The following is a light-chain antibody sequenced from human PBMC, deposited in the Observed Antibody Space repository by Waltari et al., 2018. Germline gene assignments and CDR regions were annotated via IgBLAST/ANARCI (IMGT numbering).Light chain of an antibody. CDR2: SNN. J-gene: IGLJ2*01. V-gene: IGLV1-44*01. CDR1: WSNIGTNV. CDR3: SAWDDSLNGHVI. Sequence: QSLLTQPPSASGTPGQTVTISCSGSWSNIGTNVVSWYQQLPGTAPKLLIHSNNQRPSGVPDRFSCSKSGTSASLAISGLQSADEADYYCSAWDDSLNGHVIFGGGTKL.